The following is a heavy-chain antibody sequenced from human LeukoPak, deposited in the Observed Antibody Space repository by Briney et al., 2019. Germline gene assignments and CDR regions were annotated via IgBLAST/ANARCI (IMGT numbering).Heavy chain of an antibody. CDR3: AVCSAVAFPFDY. V-gene: IGHV1-2*02. D-gene: IGHD6-19*01. CDR1: GYTFTGYY. Sequence: ASVKVSCKASGYTFTGYYMHWVRQAPGQGLEGMGWINPNSGGTNYAQKFQGRVTMTRDTSISTAYMELSRLRSDDTAVYYCAVCSAVAFPFDYWGQGTLVTVSS. J-gene: IGHJ4*02. CDR2: INPNSGGT.